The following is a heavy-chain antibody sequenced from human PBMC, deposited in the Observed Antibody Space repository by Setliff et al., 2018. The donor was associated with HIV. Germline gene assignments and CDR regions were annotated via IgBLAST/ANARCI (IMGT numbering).Heavy chain of an antibody. CDR2: TYHTGTP. CDR3: ARNPPRFHYISTDSSPVNAWYFDL. J-gene: IGHJ2*01. Sequence: PSETLSLTCSVSGYSLSSGYYWGWGRRPTGKGPGFIGSTYHTGTPYYNPSLTSRVAISVDTSNNQFFLSLTSVTAAVTAVYYCARNPPRFHYISTDSSPVNAWYFDLWGRGTLVTVSS. CDR1: GYSLSSGYY. V-gene: IGHV4-38-2*02. D-gene: IGHD2-8*02.